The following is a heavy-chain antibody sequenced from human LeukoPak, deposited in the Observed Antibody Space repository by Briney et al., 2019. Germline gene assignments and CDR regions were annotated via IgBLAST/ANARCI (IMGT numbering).Heavy chain of an antibody. J-gene: IGHJ4*02. V-gene: IGHV3-74*01. D-gene: IGHD1-1*01. Sequence: GGSLRLSCAASGFTFRDYWLHWVRQAPGKGLMWVSRISGDGSSLNYAGSVKGRFTISRDNAKNTLFLQMNSLRAEDTAVYYCAAGPASNGHLSSYWGQEIQVTVSS. CDR2: ISGDGSSL. CDR3: AAGPASNGHLSSY. CDR1: GFTFRDYW.